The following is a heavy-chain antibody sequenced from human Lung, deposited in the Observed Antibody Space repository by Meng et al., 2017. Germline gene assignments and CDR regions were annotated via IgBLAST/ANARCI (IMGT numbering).Heavy chain of an antibody. CDR2: INNSRTI. V-gene: IGHV4-34*01. D-gene: IGHD2-8*01. Sequence: LNRWHPMSPCGDFSGSCFGYYCSRLLRAPRRKVLELFCEINNSRTINYEESVESRVTISMDKSKNTLYLQMNCVTAEDSAVYYCARGQNKMGRAFDYWGQGTLVTVSS. CDR1: GSCFGYYC. CDR3: ARGQNKMGRAFDY. J-gene: IGHJ4*02.